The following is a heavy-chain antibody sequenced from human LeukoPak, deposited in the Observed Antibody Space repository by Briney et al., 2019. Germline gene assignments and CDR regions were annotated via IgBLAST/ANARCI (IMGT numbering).Heavy chain of an antibody. CDR2: INGDGSNI. Sequence: GGSLRLSCVASGFTFSSYWMHWVRQDPRKRLVWVSRINGDGSNINYADSVRGRFTISRDNAKNTLYLQMNTLRVEDTAVYYCARDLMDYDVSTGLHHYYMDVWGQGTTVTVSS. J-gene: IGHJ6*02. V-gene: IGHV3-74*01. CDR1: GFTFSSYW. CDR3: ARDLMDYDVSTGLHHYYMDV. D-gene: IGHD3-9*01.